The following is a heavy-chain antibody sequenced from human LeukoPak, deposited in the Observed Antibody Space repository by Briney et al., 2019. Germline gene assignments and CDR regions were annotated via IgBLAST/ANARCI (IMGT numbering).Heavy chain of an antibody. Sequence: PGGSLRLSCAASGFTFSSYSMNWVRQAPGKGLEWVSYISSSSSTIYYADSVKGRFTISRDNAKNSLYLQMNSLRAEDTAVYSCARGTMYGSSSYIIDYWGQGTLVTVSS. V-gene: IGHV3-48*01. CDR1: GFTFSSYS. CDR3: ARGTMYGSSSYIIDY. CDR2: ISSSSSTI. D-gene: IGHD6-6*01. J-gene: IGHJ4*02.